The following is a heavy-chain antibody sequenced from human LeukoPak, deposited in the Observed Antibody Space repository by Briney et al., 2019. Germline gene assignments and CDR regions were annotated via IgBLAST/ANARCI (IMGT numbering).Heavy chain of an antibody. V-gene: IGHV3-48*01. Sequence: GGSLRLSCAASGFTFRNHSMNWVRQAPGKGLEWVSYISSSSRTIYYADSVKGRFTISRDNANSSLYLQMNSLTAEDTAVYYCAAGLLDYWGQGTLVTVSS. CDR1: GFTFRNHS. CDR2: ISSSSRTI. CDR3: AAGLLDY. J-gene: IGHJ4*02.